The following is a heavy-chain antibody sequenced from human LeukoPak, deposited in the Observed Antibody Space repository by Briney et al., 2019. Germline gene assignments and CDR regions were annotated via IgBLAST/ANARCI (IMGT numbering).Heavy chain of an antibody. J-gene: IGHJ4*02. Sequence: GGSLRLSCAASGFTFSSYGMHWVRQAPGKGLEWVAVICYDGSNKYYADSVKGRFTISRDNSKNTLYLQMNSLRAEDTAVYYCARDRGWLLENTPVYFDYWGQGTLVTVSS. D-gene: IGHD5-24*01. V-gene: IGHV3-33*01. CDR3: ARDRGWLLENTPVYFDY. CDR2: ICYDGSNK. CDR1: GFTFSSYG.